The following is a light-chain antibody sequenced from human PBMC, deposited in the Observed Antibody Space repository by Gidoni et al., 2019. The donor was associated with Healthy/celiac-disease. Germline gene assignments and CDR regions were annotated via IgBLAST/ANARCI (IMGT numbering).Light chain of an antibody. J-gene: IGKJ1*01. CDR1: QSISIY. V-gene: IGKV1-39*01. Sequence: DIQMTQSPSSLSPSEGDRLTITCRASQSISIYLNWYQQKPGKAPKLLIYAASSLQSGVPPRFSGSGSGTDFTLNISSLQPEDFGAYYCQQGYSTPGTFGQGTKVEIK. CDR3: QQGYSTPGT. CDR2: AAS.